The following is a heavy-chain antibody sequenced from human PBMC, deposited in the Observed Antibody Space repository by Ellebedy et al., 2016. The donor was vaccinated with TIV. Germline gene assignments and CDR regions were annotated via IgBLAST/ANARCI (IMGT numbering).Heavy chain of an antibody. D-gene: IGHD2-15*01. Sequence: GESLKISCAASGFTFSYSWMHWVRQAPGKGLVWVSRISREGDITNYADSVKGRFTISRDNAKNKLSLQMNGLRVEDTALYYCTTDEGGSFDSWGQGTLVTVSS. V-gene: IGHV3-74*01. J-gene: IGHJ4*02. CDR2: ISREGDIT. CDR1: GFTFSYSW. CDR3: TTDEGGSFDS.